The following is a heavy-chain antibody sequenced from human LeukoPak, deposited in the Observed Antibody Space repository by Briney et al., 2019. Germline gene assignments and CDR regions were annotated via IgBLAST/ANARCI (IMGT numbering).Heavy chain of an antibody. CDR1: GYTFTSYD. Sequence: GASVKVSCKASGYTFTSYDINWVRQATRQGLEWMGWMNPNSGNTGYAQKFQGRVTMTRNTSISTAYMELSSLRSEDTAVYYCARRLRMGRYDFWSGPSTDYWGQGTLVTVSS. CDR2: MNPNSGNT. V-gene: IGHV1-8*01. J-gene: IGHJ4*02. CDR3: ARRLRMGRYDFWSGPSTDY. D-gene: IGHD3-3*01.